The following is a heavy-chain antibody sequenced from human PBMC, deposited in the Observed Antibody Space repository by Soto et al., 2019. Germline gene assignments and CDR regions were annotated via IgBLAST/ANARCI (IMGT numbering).Heavy chain of an antibody. Sequence: DVQLVESGGDLVQPGGSLRLSCAASGFSFSSYWMTWVRQAPGKGLEWVANIKQDGRAKYYLASVKGRFTISRDNGKSLLFLQMHSLTPDDTAVYYCAGDGVRIGAYIGWLAPWGQGTLCTVSS. CDR1: GFSFSSYW. D-gene: IGHD3-16*01. J-gene: IGHJ5*02. CDR2: IKQDGRAK. CDR3: AGDGVRIGAYIGWLAP. V-gene: IGHV3-7*03.